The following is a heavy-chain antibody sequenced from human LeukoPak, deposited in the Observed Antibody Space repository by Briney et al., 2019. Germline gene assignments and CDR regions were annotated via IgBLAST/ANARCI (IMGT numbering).Heavy chain of an antibody. V-gene: IGHV3-23*01. J-gene: IGHJ4*02. Sequence: ETLSLTCAVSGGSISSSDWWSWVRQAPGKGLEWVSAISGSGGSTYYADSVKGRFTISRDNSKNTLYLQMNSLRAEDTAVYYCAKDGIAAAGTSYYFDYWGQGTLVTVSS. CDR3: AKDGIAAAGTSYYFDY. CDR2: ISGSGGST. CDR1: GGSISSSD. D-gene: IGHD6-13*01.